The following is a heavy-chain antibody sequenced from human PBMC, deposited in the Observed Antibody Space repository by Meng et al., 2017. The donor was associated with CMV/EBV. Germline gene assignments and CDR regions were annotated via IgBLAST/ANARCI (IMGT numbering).Heavy chain of an antibody. CDR1: GYTFTDYD. CDR3: AIDLTGSTRGGRFDS. D-gene: IGHD1-7*01. V-gene: IGHV1-8*03. J-gene: IGHJ5*01. Sequence: ASVKVSCKASGYTFTDYDVNWVRQAAGQGLEWMGWMNPYSGNTGYAQKFQGRVTVTRNTSISTAYMELSSLRSEDTAVYYCAIDLTGSTRGGRFDSWGQGTLVTVSS. CDR2: MNPYSGNT.